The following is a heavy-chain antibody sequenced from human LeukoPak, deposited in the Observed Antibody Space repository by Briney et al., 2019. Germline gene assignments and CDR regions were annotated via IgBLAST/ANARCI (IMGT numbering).Heavy chain of an antibody. CDR2: MNPNSGNT. CDR3: AREYAGSYDYYYYMDV. D-gene: IGHD1-26*01. V-gene: IGHV1-8*01. Sequence: ASVKVSCKASGYTFTSYDINWVRQATGQGLEWMGWMNPNSGNTGYAQKFQGRVTMTRNTSISTAYMELSSLRSEDTAVYYCAREYAGSYDYYYYMDVWGKGTTVTVSS. CDR1: GYTFTSYD. J-gene: IGHJ6*03.